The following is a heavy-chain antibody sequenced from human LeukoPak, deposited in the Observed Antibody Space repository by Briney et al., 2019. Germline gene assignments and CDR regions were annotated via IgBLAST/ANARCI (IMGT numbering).Heavy chain of an antibody. CDR3: AMTMVNSAY. V-gene: IGHV4-4*02. CDR2: SYHSGST. J-gene: IGHJ4*02. Sequence: AETLSLTCAVSGVSISSSNWWSGVRPPPGKGVEWVGVSYHSGSTNYNPSLKSRFTISVDKSKNPFSLKLSSVTAADTGVYYCAMTMVNSAYWGRGTLVTVSS. CDR1: GVSISSSNW. D-gene: IGHD4/OR15-4a*01.